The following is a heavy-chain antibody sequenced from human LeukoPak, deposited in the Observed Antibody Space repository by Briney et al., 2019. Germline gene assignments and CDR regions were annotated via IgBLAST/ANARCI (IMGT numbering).Heavy chain of an antibody. J-gene: IGHJ6*02. CDR2: ISYDGSSK. Sequence: GGSLRLSCAASGFTFSSYAMHWVRQAPGKGLEWVAVISYDGSSKYYADSVKGRFTISRDNSKNTLYLQMNSLRAEDTAVYYCARGLLLSQYYYYGMDVWGQGTTVTVSS. CDR1: GFTFSSYA. CDR3: ARGLLLSQYYYYGMDV. V-gene: IGHV3-30-3*01. D-gene: IGHD2-21*02.